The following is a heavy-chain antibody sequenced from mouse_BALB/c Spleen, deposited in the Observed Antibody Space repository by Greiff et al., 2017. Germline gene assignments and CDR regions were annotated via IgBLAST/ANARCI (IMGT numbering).Heavy chain of an antibody. V-gene: IGHV5-6-5*01. CDR2: ISSGGST. CDR1: GFTFSSYA. J-gene: IGHJ1*01. CDR3: ARGGITTVDWYFDV. Sequence: EVKLMESGGGLVKPGGSLKLSCAASGFTFSSYAMSWVRQTPEKRLEWVASISSGGSTYYPDSVKGRFTISRDNARNILYLQMSSLRSEDTAMYYCARGGITTVDWYFDVWGAGTTVTVSS. D-gene: IGHD1-1*01.